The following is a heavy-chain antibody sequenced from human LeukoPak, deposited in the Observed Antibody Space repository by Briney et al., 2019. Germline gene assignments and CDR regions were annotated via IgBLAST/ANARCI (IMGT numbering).Heavy chain of an antibody. CDR1: GYTFRSYG. D-gene: IGHD1-26*01. CDR3: ARELMGATTPGGPDAFDI. CDR2: INNYNGDT. J-gene: IGHJ3*02. Sequence: GASVKVSCKASGYTFRSYGINWVRQAPGQGLEWMGWINNYNGDTKYAQKVQGRVTMTTDTSTRTAYMELRTLRSDDTAVYYCARELMGATTPGGPDAFDIWGQGTMVTVSS. V-gene: IGHV1-18*01.